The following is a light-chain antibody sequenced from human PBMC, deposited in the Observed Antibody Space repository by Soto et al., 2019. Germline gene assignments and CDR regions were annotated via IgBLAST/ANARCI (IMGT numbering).Light chain of an antibody. CDR2: DAS. CDR1: QSVGKY. CDR3: QQRGNRPPWT. Sequence: EIVMTQSPATLSLSPGERATLSCRASQSVGKYLVRYQQKPGQAPRLLIYDASNRATGIPARFSGSGSGTDFPLTISSLEPEDLAVYYCQQRGNRPPWTFGQGTKVEIK. V-gene: IGKV3-11*01. J-gene: IGKJ1*01.